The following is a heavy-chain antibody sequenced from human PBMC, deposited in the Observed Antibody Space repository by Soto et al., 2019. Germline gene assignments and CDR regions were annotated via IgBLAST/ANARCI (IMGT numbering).Heavy chain of an antibody. CDR2: IYYSGST. J-gene: IGHJ4*02. CDR3: ARVFSTYYYDSSSYSYVDY. V-gene: IGHV4-39*01. CDR1: GGSISSSSYY. D-gene: IGHD3-22*01. Sequence: QLQLQESGPGLVKPSETLSLTCTVSGGSISSSSYYWGWIRQPPGKGLEWIGSIYYSGSTYYNPSLKHRLTLSVDTSKNQFSLKLSSVTAADTAVYYCARVFSTYYYDSSSYSYVDYWGQGTLVTVSS.